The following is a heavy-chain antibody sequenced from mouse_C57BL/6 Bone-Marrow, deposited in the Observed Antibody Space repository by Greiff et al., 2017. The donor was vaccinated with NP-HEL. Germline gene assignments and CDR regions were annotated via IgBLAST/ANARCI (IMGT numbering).Heavy chain of an antibody. Sequence: QVHVKQPGAELVKPGASVKMSCKASGYTFTSYWITWVKQRPGQGLEWIGDIYPGSGSTNYNEKFKSKATLTVDTSSSTAYMQLSSLTSEDSAVYYCARRGLWYAWFAYWGQGTLVTVSA. CDR1: GYTFTSYW. J-gene: IGHJ3*01. D-gene: IGHD2-1*01. V-gene: IGHV1-55*01. CDR3: ARRGLWYAWFAY. CDR2: IYPGSGST.